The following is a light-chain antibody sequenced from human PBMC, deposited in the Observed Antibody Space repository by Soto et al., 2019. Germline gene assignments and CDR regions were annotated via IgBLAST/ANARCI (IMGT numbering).Light chain of an antibody. V-gene: IGKV3-11*01. J-gene: IGKJ1*01. CDR3: QQRSNWPPTWT. CDR2: EAS. Sequence: ESVLTQSRSTLSLSPGSRPTLLCRARQSIGGFLAWYQQRPRQAPRLLXQEASNRPTCNPARVSGRGALTDFTLTISSLEPEDFAVYYCQQRSNWPPTWTFGQGTKVDI. CDR1: QSIGGF.